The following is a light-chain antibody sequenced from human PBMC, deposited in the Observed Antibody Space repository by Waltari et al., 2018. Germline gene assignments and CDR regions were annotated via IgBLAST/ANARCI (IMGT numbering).Light chain of an antibody. CDR3: QQYYSTICT. Sequence: DIVVTPSPDSLAVSLGERATINSKSSQSVLYRSNNNNYLAWYQQKPGQPPKLLIYWASTRESGVPCRCSGSGSGTDFTLTISSLQAEDVAVYYCQQYYSTICTFGPGTKVDVK. J-gene: IGKJ3*01. CDR1: QSVLYRSNNNNY. V-gene: IGKV4-1*01. CDR2: WAS.